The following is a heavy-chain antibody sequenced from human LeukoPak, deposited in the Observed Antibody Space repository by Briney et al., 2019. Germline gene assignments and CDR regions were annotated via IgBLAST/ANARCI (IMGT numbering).Heavy chain of an antibody. Sequence: PGGSLRLSCAASGFTFSNAWMHWVRQAPGKGLEWVSAISGSGGSTYYADSVKGRFTISRDNSKNTLYLQMNSLRAEDTAVYYRAKVVVTEAYYYDMDVWGQGTTVTVSS. CDR3: AKVVVTEAYYYDMDV. V-gene: IGHV3-23*01. CDR1: GFTFSNAW. CDR2: ISGSGGST. D-gene: IGHD2-21*02. J-gene: IGHJ6*02.